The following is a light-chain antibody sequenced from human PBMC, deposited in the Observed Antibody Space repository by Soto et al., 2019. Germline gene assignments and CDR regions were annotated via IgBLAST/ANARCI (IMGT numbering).Light chain of an antibody. V-gene: IGLV3-21*02. CDR2: DDS. J-gene: IGLJ2*01. CDR1: YIGRKS. CDR3: QVWDRTSDQVI. Sequence: SYELTQPPSVSVAPGQTARITCGGNYIGRKSVHWYQQNPGQAPVLVVHDDSDRPSGIPERFFGSNSGNTATLTISRVEAGDEADYYCQVWDRTSDQVIFGGGTQLTVL.